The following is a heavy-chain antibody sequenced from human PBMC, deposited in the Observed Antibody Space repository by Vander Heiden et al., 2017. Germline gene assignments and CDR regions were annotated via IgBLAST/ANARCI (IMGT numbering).Heavy chain of an antibody. Sequence: QVQLVQSVAEVKRPGASVKVSCKASGYTFTGYYIHWVRQAPGQGLEWMGWINPDSGDTNSAQQFQGTVTMTRHTSISTAYMELNSLRYDDTAVYYCVSRLMGRGAFWGQGTQVTVSS. J-gene: IGHJ4*02. V-gene: IGHV1-2*02. CDR2: INPDSGDT. CDR1: GYTFTGYY. D-gene: IGHD1-26*01. CDR3: VSRLMGRGAF.